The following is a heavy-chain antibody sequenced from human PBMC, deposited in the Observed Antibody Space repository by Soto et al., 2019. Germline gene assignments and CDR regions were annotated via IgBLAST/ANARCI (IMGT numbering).Heavy chain of an antibody. D-gene: IGHD7-27*01. CDR1: GFTFSIDT. CDR3: AKGWGDY. CDR2: ISSSGGRT. Sequence: EVQLLESGGGLVQPGGSLRLSCAASGFTFSIDTMSWVRQGPGKGLEWVSGISSSGGRTVYADSVKGRFTISRDNFKNTLYLQMNSLRAEDTAVYYCAKGWGDYWGQGTPVTVSS. V-gene: IGHV3-23*01. J-gene: IGHJ4*02.